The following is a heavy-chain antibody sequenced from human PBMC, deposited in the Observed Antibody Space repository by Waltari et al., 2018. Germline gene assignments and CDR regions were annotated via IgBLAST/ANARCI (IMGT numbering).Heavy chain of an antibody. CDR2: IKQDGREA. J-gene: IGHJ5*01. CDR1: GFTFSSYW. D-gene: IGHD1-20*01. Sequence: EVQLVESGGGLVQPGGSLRLSCAASGFTFSSYWMTWVRHAPAKGLERVASIKQDGREAYYVDSVKGRFTISRDNTKNSLYLQMNNLRVEDTAVYYCARGSFNWNQGGWFDSWGQGTLVTVSS. CDR3: ARGSFNWNQGGWFDS. V-gene: IGHV3-7*01.